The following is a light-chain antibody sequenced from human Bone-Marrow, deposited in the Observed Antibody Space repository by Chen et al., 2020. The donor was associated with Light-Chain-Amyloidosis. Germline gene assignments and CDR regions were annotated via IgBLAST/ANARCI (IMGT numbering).Light chain of an antibody. J-gene: IGKJ2*01. CDR1: QSLRHTNGYTY. CDR2: LAF. V-gene: IGKV2-28*01. CDR3: MEALQTPHYS. Sequence: IALNQSPLSLSVSPGETASISCTASQSLRHTNGYTYLDWYLQRPGQSPQLLIYLAFNRAPGVPDRFSATGAGAEFTRRINKVEAEDVGVYYCMEALQTPHYSFGRGTKLEIK.